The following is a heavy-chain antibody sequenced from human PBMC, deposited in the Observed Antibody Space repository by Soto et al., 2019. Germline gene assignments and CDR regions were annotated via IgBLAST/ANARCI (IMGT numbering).Heavy chain of an antibody. CDR1: GGSISSYY. J-gene: IGHJ4*02. CDR3: ARLRVWVLRDYGDYYFDY. D-gene: IGHD4-17*01. V-gene: IGHV4-59*08. CDR2: IYYSGST. Sequence: SETLSLSYTVSGGSISSYYWSWIRQPPGKGLEWIGYIYYSGSTNYNPSLKSRVTISVDTSKNQFSLKLSSVTAADTAVYYCARLRVWVLRDYGDYYFDYWGQGTLVTVSS.